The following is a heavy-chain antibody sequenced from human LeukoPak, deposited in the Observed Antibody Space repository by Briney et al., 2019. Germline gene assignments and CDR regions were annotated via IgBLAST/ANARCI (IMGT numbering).Heavy chain of an antibody. Sequence: SQTLSLTCAISGDSVSSILTTWNWIRQSPSRGLEWLGRTYYRSKWLNDYEVSVKSRITINPDTSKNQFSLQLNSVTPGDTAVYYCARASSGRFDYWGQGTLVTVSS. D-gene: IGHD1-26*01. J-gene: IGHJ4*02. CDR2: TYYRSKWLN. CDR1: GDSVSSILTT. CDR3: ARASSGRFDY. V-gene: IGHV6-1*01.